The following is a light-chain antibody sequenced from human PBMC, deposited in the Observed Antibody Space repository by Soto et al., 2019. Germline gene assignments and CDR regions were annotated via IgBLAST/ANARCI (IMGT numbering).Light chain of an antibody. Sequence: DIQMTQSPSTLSASVGERVTITCRASQSISNWLAWYQQKPGKAPKLLISKASKLESGVPSRFSGSQSGTEFTLTISSRQPDDVATYYCQQYRDYPFTFGPGAKVGVK. CDR1: QSISNW. V-gene: IGKV1-5*03. J-gene: IGKJ3*01. CDR3: QQYRDYPFT. CDR2: KAS.